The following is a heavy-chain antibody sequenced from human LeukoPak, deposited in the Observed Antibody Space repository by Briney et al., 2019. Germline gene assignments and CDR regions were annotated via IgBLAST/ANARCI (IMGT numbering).Heavy chain of an antibody. CDR3: ARDLYGDLSLDAFDI. J-gene: IGHJ3*02. Sequence: GASVKVSCKASGGTFSSYAISWVRQAPGQGLGWMGGIIPIFGTANYAQKFQGRVTITTDESTSTAYMELSSLRSEDTAVYYCARDLYGDLSLDAFDIWGQGTMVTVSS. CDR2: IIPIFGTA. V-gene: IGHV1-69*05. D-gene: IGHD4-17*01. CDR1: GGTFSSYA.